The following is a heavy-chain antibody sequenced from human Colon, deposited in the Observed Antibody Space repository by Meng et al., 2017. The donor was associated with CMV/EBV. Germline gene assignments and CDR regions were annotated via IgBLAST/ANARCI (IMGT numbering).Heavy chain of an antibody. J-gene: IGHJ4*02. V-gene: IGHV4-39*07. CDR3: ARDSSGWYGD. CDR2: IYYSGST. CDR1: GGSITSSSYY. D-gene: IGHD6-19*01. Sequence: GSLSLTCTVSGGSITSSSYYWGWIRQPPGRGLEWIGSIYYSGSTYYNPSLKSRVTISVDTSKNQFSLKLSSVTAADTAVYYCARDSSGWYGDWGQGTLVTVSS.